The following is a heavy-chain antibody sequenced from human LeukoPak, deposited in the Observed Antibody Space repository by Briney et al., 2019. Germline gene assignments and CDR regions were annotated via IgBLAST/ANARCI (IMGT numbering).Heavy chain of an antibody. CDR1: GGTFTSYA. J-gene: IGHJ4*02. CDR2: IIPIFGTA. CDR3: ARGAVAGTFDY. D-gene: IGHD6-19*01. V-gene: IGHV1-69*13. Sequence: GASVKVSCKASGGTFTSYAISWVRQAPGQGLEWMGGIIPIFGTANYAQKFQGRVTITADESTSTAYMELSSLRSEDTAVYYCARGAVAGTFDYWSQGTLVTVSS.